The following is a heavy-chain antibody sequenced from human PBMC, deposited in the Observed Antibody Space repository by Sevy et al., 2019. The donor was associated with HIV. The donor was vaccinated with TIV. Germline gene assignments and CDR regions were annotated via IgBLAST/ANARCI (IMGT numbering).Heavy chain of an antibody. D-gene: IGHD3-16*01. J-gene: IGHJ4*02. V-gene: IGHV3-48*03. CDR3: ARGEWGGVNY. CDR1: GFTFSTYE. CDR2: ISSSGSTI. Sequence: GGSLRLSCAASGFTFSTYEMNWVRQAPGKWLEWVSYISSSGSTIYYADSVKGRFTISRDNAKNSLYLQMNSLRAEDTAVYYCARGEWGGVNYWGQGTLVTVSS.